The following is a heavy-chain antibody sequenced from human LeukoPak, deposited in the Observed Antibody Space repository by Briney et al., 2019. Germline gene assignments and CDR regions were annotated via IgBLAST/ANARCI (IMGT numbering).Heavy chain of an antibody. V-gene: IGHV3-33*01. CDR1: GFTFGSYG. Sequence: PGRSLRLSCAGSGFTFGSYGVHWFRQTPGKGLEWEAIIAYDGSRAFYADSVKGRFTISRAKSKNTMSVQMDDLRAEDAAVYYCTRYNNDHFDYWGQGTLVTVSS. CDR3: TRYNNDHFDY. CDR2: IAYDGSRA. J-gene: IGHJ4*02. D-gene: IGHD1-14*01.